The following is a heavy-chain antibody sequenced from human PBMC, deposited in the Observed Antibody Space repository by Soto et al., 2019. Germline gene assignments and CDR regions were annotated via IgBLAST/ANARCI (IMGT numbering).Heavy chain of an antibody. CDR3: ARGIQKRTIFGVVIIGSFDY. Sequence: GASVKVSCKASGYTFTSYDINWVRQATGQGLEWMGWMNPNSGNTGYAQKFQGRVTMTRNTSISTAYMELSSLRSEDTAVYYCARGIQKRTIFGVVIIGSFDYWGQGTLVTVSS. D-gene: IGHD3-3*01. CDR2: MNPNSGNT. J-gene: IGHJ4*02. CDR1: GYTFTSYD. V-gene: IGHV1-8*01.